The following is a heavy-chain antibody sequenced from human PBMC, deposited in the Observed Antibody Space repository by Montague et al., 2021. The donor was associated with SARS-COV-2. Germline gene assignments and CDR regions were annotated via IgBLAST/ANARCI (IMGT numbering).Heavy chain of an antibody. Sequence: SLSLSLAASGIIFTNSWMSWVRQAPGKGLEWVANIKPDGTDKYYVDSVKGRFTISRDNAKKSLYLQMNSLTAEDTAVYYCATDSFSGYFDWGQGTLVTVSS. J-gene: IGHJ4*02. CDR1: GIIFTNSW. V-gene: IGHV3-7*01. D-gene: IGHD3-22*01. CDR3: ATDSFSGYFD. CDR2: IKPDGTDK.